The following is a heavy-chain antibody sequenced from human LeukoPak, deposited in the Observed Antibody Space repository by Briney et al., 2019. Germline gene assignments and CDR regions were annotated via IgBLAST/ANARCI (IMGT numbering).Heavy chain of an antibody. D-gene: IGHD3-22*01. J-gene: IGHJ3*02. CDR3: ARRVVTIGDDAFDI. CDR2: IYHSGST. Sequence: SETLSLTCAVSGYSISSGYYWGWIRQPPGKGLEWIGSIYHSGSTYYNPSLKSRVTISVHTSKNQFSLKLTSVTAAETAVYFCARRVVTIGDDAFDIWGQGTMVTVSS. V-gene: IGHV4-38-2*01. CDR1: GYSISSGYY.